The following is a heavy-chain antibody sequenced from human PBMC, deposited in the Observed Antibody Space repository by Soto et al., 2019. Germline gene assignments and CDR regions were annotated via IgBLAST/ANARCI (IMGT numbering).Heavy chain of an antibody. J-gene: IGHJ5*02. CDR2: IYYSGST. V-gene: IGHV4-59*01. CDR1: GGSISSYY. CDR3: ARDTPNSRGNWFDP. Sequence: SETLSLTCTVSGGSISSYYWSWIRQPPGKGLEWIGYIYYSGSTNYNPSLKSRVTISVDTSKNQFSLKLSSVTAADTAVYYCARDTPNSRGNWFDPWGQGTLVTVSS. D-gene: IGHD6-13*01.